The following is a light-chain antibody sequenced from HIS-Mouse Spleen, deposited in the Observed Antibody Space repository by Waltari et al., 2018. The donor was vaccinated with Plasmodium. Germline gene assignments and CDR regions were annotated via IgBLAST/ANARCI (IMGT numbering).Light chain of an antibody. CDR1: KGISRY. V-gene: IGKV1-8*01. CDR3: QQYYSYPCT. Sequence: AIRMTQSPSSFSASTGARVTITCRASKGISRYLAWYQQKPVKAPKLLIYAASTLQSGVPSRCRGSGSGTDFTLTISCLQSEDFATYYCQQYYSYPCTFGPGTKVDIK. CDR2: AAS. J-gene: IGKJ3*01.